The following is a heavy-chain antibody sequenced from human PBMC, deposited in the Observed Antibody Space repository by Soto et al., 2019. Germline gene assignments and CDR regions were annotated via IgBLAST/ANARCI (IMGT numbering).Heavy chain of an antibody. V-gene: IGHV3-49*03. CDR2: IRSKPYGGTA. CDR3: ARVFYYFDSGGYYRNDDFDI. CDR1: GFTFGDYA. D-gene: IGHD3-22*01. Sequence: GGSLRLSCTTSGFTFGDYAMSWFRQAPGKGLEWLGLIRSKPYGGTAEYAASVKGRVTISRDNLKSIAYLEMNSLQTEDTAVYYCARVFYYFDSGGYYRNDDFDIWGQGTMVTVSS. J-gene: IGHJ3*02.